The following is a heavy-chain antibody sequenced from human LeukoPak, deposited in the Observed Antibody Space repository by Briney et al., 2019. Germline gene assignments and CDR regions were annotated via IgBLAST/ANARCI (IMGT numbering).Heavy chain of an antibody. Sequence: GSLRPSCAASGFTFSNAWMSWVRQAPGKGLEWIGYIYYSGSTNYNPSLKSRVTISVDTSKNQFSLKLSSVTAADTAVYYCASVDYRGQGTLVTVSS. V-gene: IGHV4-59*01. CDR3: ASVDY. J-gene: IGHJ4*02. CDR2: IYYSGST. CDR1: GFTFSNAW.